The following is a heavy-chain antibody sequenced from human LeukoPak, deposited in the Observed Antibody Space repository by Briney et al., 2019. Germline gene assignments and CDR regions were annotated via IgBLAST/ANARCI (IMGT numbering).Heavy chain of an antibody. CDR1: GGSISSGSYY. CDR2: IYTSGST. D-gene: IGHD5-18*01. V-gene: IGHV4-61*02. J-gene: IGHJ4*02. CDR3: ARARQGSYDY. Sequence: SQTLSLTCTVSGGSISSGSYYWSWIRQPAGKGLEWIGRIYTSGSTNYNPSLKSRVTISVDTSKNQFSLKLSSVTAADTAVYYCARARQGSYDYWGQGTLVTVSS.